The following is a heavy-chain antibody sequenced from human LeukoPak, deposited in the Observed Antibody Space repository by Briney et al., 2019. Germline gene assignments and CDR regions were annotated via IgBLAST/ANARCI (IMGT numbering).Heavy chain of an antibody. Sequence: TGGSLRLSCAASGLIFSSAWMHWVRQTPGKGLVWISRIKSDGTATYADSVRGRFTISRDNAKNTLYLQMNNLRADDTGIYYCARDGSYKLDYWGQGALVTVSS. CDR3: ARDGSYKLDY. J-gene: IGHJ4*02. CDR1: GLIFSSAW. V-gene: IGHV3-74*01. D-gene: IGHD1-26*01. CDR2: IKSDGTA.